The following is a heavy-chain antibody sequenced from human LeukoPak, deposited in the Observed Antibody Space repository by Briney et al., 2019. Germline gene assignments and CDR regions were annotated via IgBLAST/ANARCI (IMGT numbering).Heavy chain of an antibody. V-gene: IGHV4-4*07. J-gene: IGHJ3*02. CDR2: IYTSGST. CDR1: GGSISSYY. Sequence: PSETLSLTCTVSGGSISSYYWSWIRQPAGKGLEWIGRIYTSGSTNYNPSLKSRVTISVDTSKNQFSLKLSSVTAADTAVYYCARHLYDYGDQPHWAFDIWGQGTMVTVSS. CDR3: ARHLYDYGDQPHWAFDI. D-gene: IGHD4-17*01.